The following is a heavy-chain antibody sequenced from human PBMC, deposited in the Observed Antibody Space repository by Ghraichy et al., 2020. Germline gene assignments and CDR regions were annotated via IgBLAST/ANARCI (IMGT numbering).Heavy chain of an antibody. CDR1: GGSISSYY. J-gene: IGHJ2*01. V-gene: IGHV4-59*01. CDR2: IYYSGST. D-gene: IGHD3-22*01. Sequence: TLSLTCTVSGGSISSYYWSWIRQPPGKGLEWIGYIYYSGSTNYNPSLKSRVTISVDTSKNQFSLKLSSVTAADTAVYYCARVGYYDSSGYYYDDWYFDLWGRGTLVTVSS. CDR3: ARVGYYDSSGYYYDDWYFDL.